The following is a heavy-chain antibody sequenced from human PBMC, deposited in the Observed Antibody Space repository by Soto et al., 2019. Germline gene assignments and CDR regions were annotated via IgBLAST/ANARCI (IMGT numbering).Heavy chain of an antibody. D-gene: IGHD3-22*01. J-gene: IGHJ4*02. CDR1: GFKFSSYC. V-gene: IGHV3-33*01. Sequence: GGSLRVSCTAAGFKFSSYCGHWVRQAPGKGLEWVAVIWYDGSNKYYADSVKGRFTISRDNSKNTLYLQMNSLRAEDTAVYYCARGITMTFDYWGQGTLVTVSS. CDR2: IWYDGSNK. CDR3: ARGITMTFDY.